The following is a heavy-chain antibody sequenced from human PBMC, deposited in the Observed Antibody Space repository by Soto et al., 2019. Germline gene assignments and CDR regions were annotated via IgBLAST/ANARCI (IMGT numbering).Heavy chain of an antibody. CDR3: ARRDYYGSGSYSQIYYYYGMDV. CDR2: IIPIFGTA. Sequence: SVKVSCKASGGTFSSYAISWVRQAPGQGLEWMGGIIPIFGTANYAQKFQGRVAITADESTSTAYMELSSLRSEDTAVYYCARRDYYGSGSYSQIYYYYGMDVWGQGTTVTVSS. D-gene: IGHD3-10*01. CDR1: GGTFSSYA. V-gene: IGHV1-69*13. J-gene: IGHJ6*02.